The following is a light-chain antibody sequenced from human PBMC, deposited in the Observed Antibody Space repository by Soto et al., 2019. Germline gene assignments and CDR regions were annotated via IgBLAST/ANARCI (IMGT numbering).Light chain of an antibody. V-gene: IGKV2-28*01. CDR1: QSLTHSSGYNY. Sequence: VLTQSPLSLSVSPGEPASISCRSSQSLTHSSGYNYLDWYLLKPGQPPQLLIYLGSNRGSGVPDRFSASGSGTAFTLTISRVETEDAGFYFCMQPLQTSITFGQGTRLEIQ. J-gene: IGKJ5*01. CDR2: LGS. CDR3: MQPLQTSIT.